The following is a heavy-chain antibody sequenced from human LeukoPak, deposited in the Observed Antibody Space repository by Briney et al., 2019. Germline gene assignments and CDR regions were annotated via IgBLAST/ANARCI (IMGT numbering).Heavy chain of an antibody. J-gene: IGHJ4*02. CDR2: ISSSSSYI. D-gene: IGHD6-13*01. Sequence: GGSLRLSCAASGFTFSSYSMNWVRQAPGKGLERVSSISSSSSYIYYADSVKGRFTISRDNAKNSLYLQMNSLRAEDTAVYYCARVVAAAGTARYYFDYWGQGTLVTVSS. CDR3: ARVVAAAGTARYYFDY. CDR1: GFTFSSYS. V-gene: IGHV3-21*01.